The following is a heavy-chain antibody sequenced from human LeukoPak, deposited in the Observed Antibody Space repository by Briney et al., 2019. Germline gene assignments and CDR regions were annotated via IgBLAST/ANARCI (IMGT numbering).Heavy chain of an antibody. J-gene: IGHJ4*02. D-gene: IGHD1-1*01. CDR1: GFTSSDYY. CDR2: ISSTRTTYT. Sequence: GGSLRLSCAASGFTSSDYYMSWIRQAPGRGLEWLSYISSTRTTYTNYVDSVKGRFTISRDNAKNSLYLQMSSLRAEDTAVYYCARVGSSGSVDYWGQGTLVTVSS. V-gene: IGHV3-11*06. CDR3: ARVGSSGSVDY.